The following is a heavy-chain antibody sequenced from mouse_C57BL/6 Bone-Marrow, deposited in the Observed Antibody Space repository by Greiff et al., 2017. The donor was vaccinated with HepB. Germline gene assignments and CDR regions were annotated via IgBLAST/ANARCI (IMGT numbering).Heavy chain of an antibody. CDR3: ARDGYNYAMDY. CDR2: ISSGSSTI. Sequence: EVKVVESGGGLVKPGGSLKLSCAASGFTFSDYGMHWVRQAPEKGLEWVAYISSGSSTIYYADTVKGRFTISRDNAKNTLFLQMTSLRSEDTAMYYCARDGYNYAMDYWGQGTSVTVSS. CDR1: GFTFSDYG. V-gene: IGHV5-17*01. J-gene: IGHJ4*01.